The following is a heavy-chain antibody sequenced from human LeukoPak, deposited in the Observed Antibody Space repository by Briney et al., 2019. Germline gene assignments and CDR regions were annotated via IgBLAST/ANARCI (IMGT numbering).Heavy chain of an antibody. Sequence: ASVKVSCKASGYTFTSYDINWVRQATGQGLEWMGWMNPNSGNTGYAQKFQGRVTMTRNTSISTAYMELSSLRSEDTAVYYCARVSHFSGGSCYKGCWFDPWGQGTLVTVSS. CDR1: GYTFTSYD. D-gene: IGHD2-15*01. CDR2: MNPNSGNT. V-gene: IGHV1-8*01. CDR3: ARVSHFSGGSCYKGCWFDP. J-gene: IGHJ5*02.